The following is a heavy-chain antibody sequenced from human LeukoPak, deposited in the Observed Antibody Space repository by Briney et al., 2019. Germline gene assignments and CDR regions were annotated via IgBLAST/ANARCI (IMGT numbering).Heavy chain of an antibody. CDR2: IYYSGST. CDR3: ASREDYYGPESRRGAFDI. Sequence: PSETLSLTXTVSGGSISSGDYYWSWIRQPPGKGLEWIGYIYYSGSTYYNPSLKSRVTISVDTSKNQFSLKLSSVTAADTAVYYCASREDYYGPESRRGAFDIWGQGTMVTVSS. V-gene: IGHV4-30-4*08. J-gene: IGHJ3*02. D-gene: IGHD3-10*01. CDR1: GGSISSGDYY.